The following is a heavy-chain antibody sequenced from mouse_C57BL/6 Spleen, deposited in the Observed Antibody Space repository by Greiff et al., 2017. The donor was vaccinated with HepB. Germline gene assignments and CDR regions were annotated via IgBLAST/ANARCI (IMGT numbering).Heavy chain of an antibody. V-gene: IGHV1-76*01. J-gene: IGHJ3*01. CDR2: IYPGSGNT. D-gene: IGHD6-1*01. CDR3: ASGQPRDFFFAY. CDR1: GYTFTDYY. Sequence: QVQLKQSGAELVRPGASVKLSCKASGYTFTDYYINWVKQRPGQGLEWIARIYPGSGNTYYNEKFKGKATLTAEKSSSTAYMQLSSLTSEDSAVYFCASGQPRDFFFAYWGQGTLVTVSA.